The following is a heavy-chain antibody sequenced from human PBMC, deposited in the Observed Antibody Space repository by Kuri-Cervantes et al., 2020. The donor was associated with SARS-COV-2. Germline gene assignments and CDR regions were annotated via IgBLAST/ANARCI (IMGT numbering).Heavy chain of an antibody. J-gene: IGHJ5*02. V-gene: IGHV3-21*01. CDR2: ISSSSSYI. CDR1: GLTFSSTG. D-gene: IGHD2-2*01. Sequence: LSLTCAASGLTFSSTGMYWVRQAPGKGLEWVSSISSSSSYIYYADSVKGRFTISRDNAKNSLYLQMNSLRAEDTAVYYCARGSCSSTSCYYTNWFDPWGQGTLVTVSS. CDR3: ARGSCSSTSCYYTNWFDP.